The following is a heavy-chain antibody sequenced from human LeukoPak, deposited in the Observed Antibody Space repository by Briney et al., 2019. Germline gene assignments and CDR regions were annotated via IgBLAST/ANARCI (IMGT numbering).Heavy chain of an antibody. J-gene: IGHJ4*02. V-gene: IGHV4-59*12. Sequence: PSETLSLTCTVSGGSISSYYWSWIRQPPGKGLEWIGYIYYSGSTNYNPSLKSRVTISVDTSKNQFSLKLNAVTPEDTAVYYCAGGYALDYWGQGTPVTVSS. CDR2: IYYSGST. D-gene: IGHD2-2*01. CDR3: AGGYALDY. CDR1: GGSISSYY.